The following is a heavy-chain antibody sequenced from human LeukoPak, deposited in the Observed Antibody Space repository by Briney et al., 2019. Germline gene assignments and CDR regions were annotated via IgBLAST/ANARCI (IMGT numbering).Heavy chain of an antibody. CDR2: INPSGGST. Sequence: ASVKVSCKVSAYTFTSYYMHWVRQPPGQGLEWMGIINPSGGSTSYAQKFQGRVTMTRDTSTSTAYLELSSLRSEDTAVYYCAREISGTYNFDYWGQGTLVTVSS. CDR1: AYTFTSYY. CDR3: AREISGTYNFDY. J-gene: IGHJ4*02. D-gene: IGHD1-26*01. V-gene: IGHV1-46*01.